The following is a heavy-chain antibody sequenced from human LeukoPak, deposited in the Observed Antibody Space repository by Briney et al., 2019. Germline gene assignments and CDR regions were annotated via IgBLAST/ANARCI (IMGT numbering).Heavy chain of an antibody. CDR3: ARERSTVAPPHPFDY. J-gene: IGHJ4*02. D-gene: IGHD4-23*01. V-gene: IGHV3-23*01. Sequence: GGSLRLSCAASGFTFSSYAMTWVRQAPGKGLEWVSGISGSAGSSYYADSVKGRFTISRGNSKNTLYLQMNSLRAEDTAVYYCARERSTVAPPHPFDYWGQGTLVTVSS. CDR2: ISGSAGSS. CDR1: GFTFSSYA.